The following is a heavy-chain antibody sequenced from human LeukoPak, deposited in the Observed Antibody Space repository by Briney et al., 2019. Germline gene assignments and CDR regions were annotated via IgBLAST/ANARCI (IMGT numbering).Heavy chain of an antibody. V-gene: IGHV3-11*01. J-gene: IGHJ5*02. CDR3: ARDVRGRTPLKLGMKWFDP. CDR2: ISNSADTR. Sequence: GGSLRLSCAASGFTFSDYYMSWIRQTPGKGLEWLAYISNSADTRKCADSVTGRFTISRDNAKNSVFLQMNSLRAEDSGVYYCARDVRGRTPLKLGMKWFDPWGQGTRVTVSS. CDR1: GFTFSDYY. D-gene: IGHD7-27*01.